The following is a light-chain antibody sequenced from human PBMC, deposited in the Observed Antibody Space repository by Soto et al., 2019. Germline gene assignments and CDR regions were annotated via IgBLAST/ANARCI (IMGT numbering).Light chain of an antibody. CDR1: SSNIGSNT. CDR2: SNN. J-gene: IGLJ1*01. V-gene: IGLV1-44*01. CDR3: AAWDDSLNAYV. Sequence: QSVLTQPPSASGTPGQRVTIPCSGSSSNIGSNTANWYHQLPGTAPKLLIYSNNQRPSGVPDRFSGSKSGTSASLAIRGLQSEDVADYYCAAWDDSLNAYVFGSGTKLTVL.